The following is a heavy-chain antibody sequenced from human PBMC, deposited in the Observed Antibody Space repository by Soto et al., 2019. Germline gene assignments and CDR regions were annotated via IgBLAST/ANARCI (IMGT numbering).Heavy chain of an antibody. J-gene: IGHJ6*03. CDR1: GFTFSSYG. CDR2: IWYDGSNK. V-gene: IGHV3-33*01. D-gene: IGHD2-2*01. Sequence: GGSLRLSCAASGFTFSSYGMHWVRQAPGKGLEWVAVIWYDGSNKYYADSVKGRFTISRDNSKNTLYLQMNSLRAEDTAVYYCARDRIVVPAAGRENYYKDVWGKGTTVTVSS. CDR3: ARDRIVVPAAGRENYYKDV.